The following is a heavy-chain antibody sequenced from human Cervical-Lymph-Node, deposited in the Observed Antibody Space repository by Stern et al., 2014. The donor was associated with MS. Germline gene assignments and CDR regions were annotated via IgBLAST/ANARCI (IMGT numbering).Heavy chain of an antibody. CDR2: SRSKANSYTT. CDR3: VRRNYVALDH. V-gene: IGHV3-72*01. Sequence: EVQLVESGGGLVQPGGSLRLSCAVSGLTFSDQYMDWVRQAPGKGLAWVGRSRSKANSYTTEYAASVKGRFTISRDESENSFNLQMNSLQTDDTAVYYCVRRNYVALDHWGQGTLVTVSS. CDR1: GLTFSDQY. J-gene: IGHJ4*02. D-gene: IGHD1-7*01.